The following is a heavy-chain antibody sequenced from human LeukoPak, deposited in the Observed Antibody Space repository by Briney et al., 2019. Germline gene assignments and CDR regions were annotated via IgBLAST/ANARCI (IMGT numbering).Heavy chain of an antibody. CDR3: ARDQPRGSAHSPFDY. Sequence: SETLSLTCTVSGGPHMSYFWSWVRQPAGKGLEWIGRVYASGITNYSPSLNGRVTMSVDTSKSLFSLELSSVAAADTAVYYCARDQPRGSAHSPFDYWGQGILVTVSS. D-gene: IGHD1-26*01. CDR2: VYASGIT. V-gene: IGHV4-4*07. J-gene: IGHJ4*02. CDR1: GGPHMSYF.